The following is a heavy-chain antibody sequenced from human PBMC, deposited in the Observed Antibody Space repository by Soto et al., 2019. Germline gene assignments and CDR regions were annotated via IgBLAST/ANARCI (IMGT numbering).Heavy chain of an antibody. J-gene: IGHJ4*02. CDR2: ISGSGTTI. V-gene: IGHV3-23*01. Sequence: GGSLRLSCAASGFTFSLYAMSWVRQAPGKGLEWVSAISGSGTTIYSAESVRGRFTISRDSSRNKLFLQMNGLSPEDTAVYFCVKFFVATGGSSGWPWYFDSWGQGTLVTVSS. CDR3: VKFFVATGGSSGWPWYFDS. CDR1: GFTFSLYA. D-gene: IGHD6-25*01.